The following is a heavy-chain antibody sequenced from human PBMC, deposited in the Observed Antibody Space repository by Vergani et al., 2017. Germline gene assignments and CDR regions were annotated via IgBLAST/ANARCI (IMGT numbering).Heavy chain of an antibody. CDR3: VRGGGVGYCSGGSCYSGYYYYYMDV. J-gene: IGHJ6*03. CDR2: INHSGST. D-gene: IGHD2-15*01. V-gene: IGHV4-34*01. Sequence: QVQLQQWGAGLLKPSETLSLTCAVYGGSFSGYYWSWIRQPPGKGLEWIGEINHSGSTNYNPSLKSRVTISIDTSKNQFSLKLSSVTAADTAVYYCVRGGGVGYCSGGSCYSGYYYYYMDVWGKGTTVTVSS. CDR1: GGSFSGYY.